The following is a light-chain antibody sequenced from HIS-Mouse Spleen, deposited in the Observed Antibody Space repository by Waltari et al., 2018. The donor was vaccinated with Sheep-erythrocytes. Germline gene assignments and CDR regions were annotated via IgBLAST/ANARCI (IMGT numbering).Light chain of an antibody. CDR2: QDS. J-gene: IGLJ2*01. CDR1: KVGDKY. CDR3: QAWDSSTVV. V-gene: IGLV3-1*01. Sequence: SYELTQPPSVSVSTGQTASITCSGDKVGDKYACWYQQKPGQSPVRVIYQDSKRPSGIPERFSGSNSGNTATLTISGTQAMDEADYYCQAWDSSTVVFGGGTKLTVL.